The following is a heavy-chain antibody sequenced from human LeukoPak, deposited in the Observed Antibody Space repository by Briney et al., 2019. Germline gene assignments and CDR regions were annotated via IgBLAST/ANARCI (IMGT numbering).Heavy chain of an antibody. CDR3: ARVREYSSSWGSFDY. J-gene: IGHJ4*02. CDR2: IYYSGST. Sequence: SETLSLTCTVSGGSISSYYWSWIRQPPGKGLEWIGYIYYSGSTNYNPSLKSRVTISVDTSKNQFSLKLSSVTAADTAVYYCARVREYSSSWGSFDYWGQGTLVTVSS. CDR1: GGSISSYY. D-gene: IGHD6-13*01. V-gene: IGHV4-59*12.